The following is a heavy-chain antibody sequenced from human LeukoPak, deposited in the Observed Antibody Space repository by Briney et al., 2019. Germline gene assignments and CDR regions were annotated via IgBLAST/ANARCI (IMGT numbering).Heavy chain of an antibody. CDR3: ASHSSSSTYYYYYYMDV. Sequence: LGESLKISCKGSGYSFTSYWIGWVRQVPGKGLEWMGIIYPGDSDTRYSPSFQGQVTISADKSISTAYLQWSSLKASDTAMYYCASHSSSSTYYYYYYMDVWGKGTTVTVSS. CDR2: IYPGDSDT. V-gene: IGHV5-51*01. J-gene: IGHJ6*03. CDR1: GYSFTSYW. D-gene: IGHD6-6*01.